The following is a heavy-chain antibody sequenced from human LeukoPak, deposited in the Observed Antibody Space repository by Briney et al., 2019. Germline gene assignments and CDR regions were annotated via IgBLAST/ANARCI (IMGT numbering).Heavy chain of an antibody. CDR2: ANPNSGST. V-gene: IGHV1-8*01. Sequence: GASVKVSCKSSGYTFTSYEINWVRQVTGQGIEWMGRANPNSGSTDYAQRFQGILILTTNTSSRTAYMELSSLTSSDTAVYFCGRAASPYYYAMDAWGQGTTVTVSS. CDR3: GRAASPYYYAMDA. CDR1: GYTFTSYE. J-gene: IGHJ6*02.